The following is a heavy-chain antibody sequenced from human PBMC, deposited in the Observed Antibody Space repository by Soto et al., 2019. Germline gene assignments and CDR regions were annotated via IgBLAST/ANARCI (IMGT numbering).Heavy chain of an antibody. D-gene: IGHD1-1*01. Sequence: QVQLVQSGAEVKKPGASVKVSCKASGYTLTSYGISWVRQAPGQGLEWMGWISAYNGNTNYAQKLQGRVTMTTDTSTSTAYMELRSLRSDDTAVYYCARTVVDWNDGHYFDYWGQGTLVTVSS. CDR2: ISAYNGNT. CDR3: ARTVVDWNDGHYFDY. CDR1: GYTLTSYG. J-gene: IGHJ4*02. V-gene: IGHV1-18*04.